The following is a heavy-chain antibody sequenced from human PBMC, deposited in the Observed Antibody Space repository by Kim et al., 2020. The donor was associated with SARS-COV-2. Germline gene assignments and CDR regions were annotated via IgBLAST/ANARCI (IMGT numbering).Heavy chain of an antibody. CDR1: GGSISSYY. J-gene: IGHJ4*02. CDR3: SRGRDDIDY. Sequence: SETLSLTCTVSGGSISSYYWSWIRQPPGKGLEWIGYICYSGSTNYNPSLKNRVTISVDTYKNQFSLKLSSVTAADTAVYYCSRGRDDIDYWGQGTLVTVS. CDR2: ICYSGST. V-gene: IGHV4-59*08. D-gene: IGHD2-15*01.